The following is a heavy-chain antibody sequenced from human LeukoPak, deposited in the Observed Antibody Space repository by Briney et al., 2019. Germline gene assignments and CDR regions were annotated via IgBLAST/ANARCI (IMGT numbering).Heavy chain of an antibody. V-gene: IGHV1-69*13. CDR1: GYTFTSYD. CDR2: ISPIFGTA. CDR3: ARGVVVPAATPIYYYYYMDV. Sequence: SVKVSCKXSGYTFTSYDINWVRQATGQGLEWMGGISPIFGTANYAQKFQGRVTITADESTSTAYMELSSLRSEDTAVYYCARGVVVPAATPIYYYYYMDVWGKGTTVTVSS. D-gene: IGHD2-2*01. J-gene: IGHJ6*03.